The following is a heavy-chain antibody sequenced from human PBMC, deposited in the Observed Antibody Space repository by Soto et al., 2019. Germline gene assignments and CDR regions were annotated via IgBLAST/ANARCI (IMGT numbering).Heavy chain of an antibody. Sequence: QVQLQESGPGLVKPSQTLSLTCTVSGGSISSGGYYWSWIRQHPGKGLEWIGYIYYSGSTYYNPSLKSRVTISVDTSKIQFSLKLSSVTAADTAVYYCARGYSSSLGYWFDPWGQGTLVTVSS. V-gene: IGHV4-31*03. CDR2: IYYSGST. J-gene: IGHJ5*02. CDR1: GGSISSGGYY. CDR3: ARGYSSSLGYWFDP. D-gene: IGHD6-19*01.